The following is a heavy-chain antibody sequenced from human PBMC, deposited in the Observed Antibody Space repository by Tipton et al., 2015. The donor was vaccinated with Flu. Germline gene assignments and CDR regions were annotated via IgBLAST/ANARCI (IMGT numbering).Heavy chain of an antibody. CDR1: GFTFSTYW. CDR2: IKQDGSEI. J-gene: IGHJ4*02. Sequence: VQLVQSGGGLVQPGGSLRLSCAASGFTFSTYWMSWVRQAPGKGPEWVANIKQDGSEIYYVDAVKGRFTISRDNAKNSLFLQMNSLRAEDTAVYYCARDKVEGPTHFDYWGQGTLVTVSS. V-gene: IGHV3-7*01. D-gene: IGHD2-15*01. CDR3: ARDKVEGPTHFDY.